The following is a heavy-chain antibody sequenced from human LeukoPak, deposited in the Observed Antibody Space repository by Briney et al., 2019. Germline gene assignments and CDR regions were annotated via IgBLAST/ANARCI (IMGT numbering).Heavy chain of an antibody. V-gene: IGHV4-39*01. CDR1: GGSISSSSYY. D-gene: IGHD6-13*01. CDR3: ARKHSTWTTRGYFAY. J-gene: IGHJ4*02. CDR2: IYYSGST. Sequence: SETLSLTCTVSGGSISSSSYYWGWIRQPPGKGLEWIGSIYYSGSTYCNPSLKSRVTISVDTSKNQFSLKLRSVTAADTAVYYCARKHSTWTTRGYFAYWGQGTLVTVSS.